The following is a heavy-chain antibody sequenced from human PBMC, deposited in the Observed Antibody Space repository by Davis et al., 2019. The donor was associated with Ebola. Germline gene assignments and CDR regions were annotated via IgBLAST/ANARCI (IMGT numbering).Heavy chain of an antibody. Sequence: MPSETLSLTCAVYGGSFSGYYWSWIRQPPGKRLEWIGEINHSGSTNYNPSLKSRVTISVDTSKNQFSLKLTSVTAADTAIYYCARLTIASAPDIVDSWGQGSLVIVSP. J-gene: IGHJ4*02. D-gene: IGHD6-13*01. CDR1: GGSFSGYY. V-gene: IGHV4-34*01. CDR3: ARLTIASAPDIVDS. CDR2: INHSGST.